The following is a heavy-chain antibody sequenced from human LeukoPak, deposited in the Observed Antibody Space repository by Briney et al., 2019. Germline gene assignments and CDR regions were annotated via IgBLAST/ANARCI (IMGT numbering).Heavy chain of an antibody. CDR2: INHSGST. J-gene: IGHJ1*01. CDR3: ARDWTGPNRAEH. D-gene: IGHD3/OR15-3a*01. CDR1: GGSFSGYY. V-gene: IGHV4-34*01. Sequence: SETLSLTCAVYGGSFSGYYWSWIRQPPGKGLEWIGEINHSGSTNYNPSLKSRVTISVDTSKNQFSLKLSSVTAADTAVYYCARDWTGPNRAEHWGQGTLVTVSS.